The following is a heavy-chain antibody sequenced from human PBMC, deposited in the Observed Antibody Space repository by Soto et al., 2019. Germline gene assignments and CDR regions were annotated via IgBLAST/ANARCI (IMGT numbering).Heavy chain of an antibody. CDR2: IYPANSDA. CDR3: ARRWGSYYFDV. CDR1: GYTFINYW. V-gene: IGHV5-51*01. D-gene: IGHD7-27*01. J-gene: IGHJ6*03. Sequence: PGESLKISCKGSGYTFINYWIGWVRQMPGKGLEWMGIIYPANSDARYSPSFQGQVTISVDKSINTAFLQWSSLKASDTAMYYCARRWGSYYFDVCGKGTTVTVYS.